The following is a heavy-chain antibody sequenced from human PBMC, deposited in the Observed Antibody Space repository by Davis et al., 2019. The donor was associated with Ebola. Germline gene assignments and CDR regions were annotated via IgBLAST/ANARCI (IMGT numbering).Heavy chain of an antibody. CDR1: GFSFSDSA. CDR2: IRTKPNNYAT. CDR3: TLRAT. V-gene: IGHV3-73*01. J-gene: IGHJ5*02. Sequence: GESLKISCAASGFSFSDSAIHWVRQASGKGLEWVGRIRTKPNNYATAFTASVKGRFTISRDDAKNVASLQMNSLKSEDTAVYYCTLRATWGQGTLVTVSS.